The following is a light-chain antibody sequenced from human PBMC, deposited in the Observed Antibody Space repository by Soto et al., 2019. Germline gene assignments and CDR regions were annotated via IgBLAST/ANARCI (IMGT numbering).Light chain of an antibody. CDR1: QSISSW. V-gene: IGKV1-5*01. J-gene: IGKJ4*01. CDR3: QQYSSYSPLT. Sequence: DIQMTQSPSTLSASVGDRVTITCRASQSISSWLAWYQQKPGKAPKLLIYDAYSLESGTPSRFSGRRSGTEFTLTIASVQPEDFATYYCQQYSSYSPLTFGGGPRWRSN. CDR2: DAY.